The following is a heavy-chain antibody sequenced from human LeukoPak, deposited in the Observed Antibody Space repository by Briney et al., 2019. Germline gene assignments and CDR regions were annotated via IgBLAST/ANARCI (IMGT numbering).Heavy chain of an antibody. Sequence: GGSLRLSCAASGFTFSSYGMHWVRRAPGKGLEWVAVISYDGSNKYYADSVKGRFTISRDNAKNSLYLQMNSLRAEDTAVYYCARDDAITMVRGVIFYYYYGMDVWGQGTTVTVSS. CDR3: ARDDAITMVRGVIFYYYYGMDV. J-gene: IGHJ6*02. CDR1: GFTFSSYG. D-gene: IGHD3-10*01. V-gene: IGHV3-30*03. CDR2: ISYDGSNK.